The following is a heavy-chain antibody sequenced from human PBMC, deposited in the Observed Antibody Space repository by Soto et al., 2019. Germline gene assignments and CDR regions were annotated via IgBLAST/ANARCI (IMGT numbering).Heavy chain of an antibody. V-gene: IGHV3-23*01. J-gene: IGHJ3*02. CDR3: AKGNSWSPALVLDI. D-gene: IGHD1-7*01. Sequence: PGGSLRLSCVASGFTFRNQDMRWVRQAPGKGLEWVSGISGSGVITYYADSVKGRFTISRDNSKNTLYLQMNSLRAEDTAVYYCAKGNSWSPALVLDIWGQGTMVTVSS. CDR2: ISGSGVIT. CDR1: GFTFRNQD.